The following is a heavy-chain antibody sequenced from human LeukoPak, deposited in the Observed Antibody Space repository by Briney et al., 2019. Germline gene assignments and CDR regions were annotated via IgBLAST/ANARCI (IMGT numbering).Heavy chain of an antibody. CDR2: IYYSGST. CDR1: GGSISSYY. V-gene: IGHV4-59*01. J-gene: IGHJ3*02. Sequence: PSETLSLTCTVSGGSISSYYWSWIRQPPGKGLEWIGYIYYSGSTNYNPSLKSRVTISVDTSKNQFSLKLSSVTAADTAVYYRARDGGADAFDIWGQGTMVTVSS. D-gene: IGHD4-23*01. CDR3: ARDGGADAFDI.